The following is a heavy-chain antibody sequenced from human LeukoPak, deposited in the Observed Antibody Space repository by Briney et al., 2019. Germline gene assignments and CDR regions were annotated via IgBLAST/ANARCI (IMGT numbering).Heavy chain of an antibody. J-gene: IGHJ4*02. V-gene: IGHV3-9*01. CDR3: AKVDTAMVYPYYFDY. D-gene: IGHD5-18*01. Sequence: GGSLRLSCAASGFTFDDYAMHWVRHAPGKGLEWVSGISWNSGSIGYADSVKGRFTISRDNAKNSLYLQMNSLRAEDTALYYCAKVDTAMVYPYYFDYWGQGTLVTVSS. CDR1: GFTFDDYA. CDR2: ISWNSGSI.